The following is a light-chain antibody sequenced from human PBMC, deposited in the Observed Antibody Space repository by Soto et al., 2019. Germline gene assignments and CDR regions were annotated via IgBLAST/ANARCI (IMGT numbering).Light chain of an antibody. J-gene: IGKJ1*01. CDR3: QQYGSSGT. Sequence: EIVLTQSPGTLSLSPGERATLSCRASQSVSNNYLAWYQQKPGQAPRLLIYGASNRATGIPDRFSGSGSGTDFPLTISRLAPEDFALYYCQQYGSSGTFGQGTKVEIK. V-gene: IGKV3-20*01. CDR2: GAS. CDR1: QSVSNNY.